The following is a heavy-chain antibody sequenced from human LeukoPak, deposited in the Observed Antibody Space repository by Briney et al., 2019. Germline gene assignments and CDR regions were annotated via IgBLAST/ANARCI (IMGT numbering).Heavy chain of an antibody. J-gene: IGHJ4*02. CDR2: IYYSGST. Sequence: SETLSPTCTVSGGSISSYYWSWIRQPPGKGLEWIGYIYYSGSTNYNPSLKSRVTISVDTSKNQFSLKLSSVTAADTAVYYCARGFGGLDFDYWGQGTLVTVSS. CDR1: GGSISSYY. D-gene: IGHD3-10*01. CDR3: ARGFGGLDFDY. V-gene: IGHV4-59*01.